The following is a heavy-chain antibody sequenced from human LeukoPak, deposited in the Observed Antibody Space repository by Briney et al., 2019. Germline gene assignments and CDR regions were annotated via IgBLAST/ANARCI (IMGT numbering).Heavy chain of an antibody. CDR3: ARGITIFGVVKN. CDR2: IFPSGDTT. CDR1: GFTFSTYS. J-gene: IGHJ4*02. D-gene: IGHD3-3*01. Sequence: PGGSLRLSCAASGFTFSTYSMSWVRRAPGQGVGGVSLIFPSGDTTYYANSVKGRFTISRDNAKNSLYLQMNSLRAEDTAVYYCARGITIFGVVKNWGQGTLVTVSS. V-gene: IGHV3-48*04.